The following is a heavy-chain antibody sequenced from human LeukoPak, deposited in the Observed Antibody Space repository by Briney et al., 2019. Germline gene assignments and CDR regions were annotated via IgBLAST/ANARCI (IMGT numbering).Heavy chain of an antibody. V-gene: IGHV3-33*01. CDR1: GFTFSSYG. CDR3: AREGIAAAYNWFDP. J-gene: IGHJ5*02. Sequence: GGSLRLSCAASGFTFSSYGMHWVRQAPGKGLEWVAVIWYDGSNKYYADSVKGRLTISRDNSKNTLYLQMNSLRAEDTAVYYCAREGIAAAYNWFDPWGQGTLVTVSS. CDR2: IWYDGSNK. D-gene: IGHD6-13*01.